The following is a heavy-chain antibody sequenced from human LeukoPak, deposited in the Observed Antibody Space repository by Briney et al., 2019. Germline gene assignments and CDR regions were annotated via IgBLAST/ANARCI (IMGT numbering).Heavy chain of an antibody. CDR1: GFTFSTYG. D-gene: IGHD3-22*01. CDR2: IQYDGSNK. CDR3: ARVSSYYDSSGLGY. V-gene: IGHV3-30*02. Sequence: GGSLRLSCAASGFTFSTYGMHWVRQAPGKGLEWVTFIQYDGSNKYDADSVKGRFTISRDNSKNTLYLQMNSLRAEDTAMYYCARVSSYYDSSGLGYWGQGTLVTVSS. J-gene: IGHJ4*02.